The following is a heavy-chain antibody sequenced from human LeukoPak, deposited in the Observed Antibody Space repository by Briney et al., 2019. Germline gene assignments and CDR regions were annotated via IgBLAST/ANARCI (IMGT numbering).Heavy chain of an antibody. Sequence: PSETLSLTRSVSGGSISGNCWNWIRQPPGKGLEWIGNIYYSGDIYYNPSLKSRVTISVDTSKNQFSLNLSSVTAADTAVYHCARQVGKHFGLDVWGQGTPVTVSS. CDR3: ARQVGKHFGLDV. J-gene: IGHJ6*02. D-gene: IGHD1-26*01. V-gene: IGHV4-59*08. CDR1: GGSISGNC. CDR2: IYYSGDI.